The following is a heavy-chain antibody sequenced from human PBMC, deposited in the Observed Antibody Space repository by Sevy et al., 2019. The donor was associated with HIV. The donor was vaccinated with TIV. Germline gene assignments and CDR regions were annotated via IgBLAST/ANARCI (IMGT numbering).Heavy chain of an antibody. Sequence: GGSLRLSCVASDLRNYWMHWVRQVPGKGLVWVSRMNQDGNIINYADSVKGRFIISRDNARKTLYLQMNSLRADDTAVYYCVRDFNGYSDYWGQGTLVTVSS. D-gene: IGHD3-22*01. V-gene: IGHV3-74*01. CDR3: VRDFNGYSDY. CDR2: MNQDGNII. CDR1: DLRNYW. J-gene: IGHJ4*02.